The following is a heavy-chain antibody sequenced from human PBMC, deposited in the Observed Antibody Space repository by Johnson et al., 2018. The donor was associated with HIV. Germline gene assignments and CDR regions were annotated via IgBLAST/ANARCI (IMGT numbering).Heavy chain of an antibody. D-gene: IGHD1-26*01. CDR2: INWNSGSI. J-gene: IGHJ3*02. CDR3: VKGRNSGTYHHDAFDM. CDR1: GFTFNDYG. V-gene: IGHV3-9*01. Sequence: VQLVESGGGLVQPGRSLRLSCAVSGFTFNDYGMHWVRQAPGKGLEWVSGINWNSGSIAYADSVKGRFTISRDNAKTSLYLQMNSLRPEDTALYYCVKGRNSGTYHHDAFDMWGQGTMVTVSS.